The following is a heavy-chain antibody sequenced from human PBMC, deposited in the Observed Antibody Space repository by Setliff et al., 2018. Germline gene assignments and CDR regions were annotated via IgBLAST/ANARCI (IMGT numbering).Heavy chain of an antibody. Sequence: SGGSLRLSCAASGFTSSHYAMGWVRQAPGKGMEWVTAITGSGWDTYYADSVKGRFTISRDNSKNTLYLQMNSLRAEDTAVYYCARGIWFGGSDYYMDVWGKGTTVTVSS. V-gene: IGHV3-23*01. D-gene: IGHD3-10*01. CDR3: ARGIWFGGSDYYMDV. CDR1: GFTSSHYA. CDR2: ITGSGWDT. J-gene: IGHJ6*03.